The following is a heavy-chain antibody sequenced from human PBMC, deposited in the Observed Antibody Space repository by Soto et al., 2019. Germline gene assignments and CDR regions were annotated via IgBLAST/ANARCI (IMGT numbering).Heavy chain of an antibody. J-gene: IGHJ6*02. D-gene: IGHD5-18*01. V-gene: IGHV3-33*01. Sequence: PGGSLRLSCAASGFTFSSYGMHWVRQAPGKGLEWVAVIWYDGSNKYYADSVKGRFTFSRDNSKNTLYLQMNSLRAEDTAVYYCARDYRQLFYYYGMDVWGQGTTVTVS. CDR1: GFTFSSYG. CDR3: ARDYRQLFYYYGMDV. CDR2: IWYDGSNK.